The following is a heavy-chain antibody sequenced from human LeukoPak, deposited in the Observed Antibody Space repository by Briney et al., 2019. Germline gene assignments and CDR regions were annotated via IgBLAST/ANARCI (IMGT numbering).Heavy chain of an antibody. J-gene: IGHJ4*02. CDR3: AKASPVYYDSSGYSGSGFDY. CDR2: ISWNSGSI. Sequence: GGSLRLSCAASGFTFDDYAMHWVRQAPGKGLEWVSGISWNSGSIGYADSVKGRFTISRGNAKNSLYLQMNSLRAEDTALYYCAKASPVYYDSSGYSGSGFDYWGQGTLVTVSS. V-gene: IGHV3-9*01. D-gene: IGHD3-22*01. CDR1: GFTFDDYA.